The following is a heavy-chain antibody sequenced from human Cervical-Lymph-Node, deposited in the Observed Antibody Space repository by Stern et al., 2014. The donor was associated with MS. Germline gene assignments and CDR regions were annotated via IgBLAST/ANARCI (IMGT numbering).Heavy chain of an antibody. CDR1: GGTFSIYA. CDR2: IIPMFGKA. J-gene: IGHJ6*02. V-gene: IGHV1-69*01. CDR3: VRSNYDGGNGFYHYAMDV. D-gene: IGHD3-10*01. Sequence: VQLVESGAEVKKPGSSAKVSCKASGGTFSIYAVSWVRQAPGQGLEWLGGIIPMFGKANYPQKMQGRVTITADESTSTAHMELSNLRSEDTAVYFCVRSNYDGGNGFYHYAMDVWGQGTTVIVSS.